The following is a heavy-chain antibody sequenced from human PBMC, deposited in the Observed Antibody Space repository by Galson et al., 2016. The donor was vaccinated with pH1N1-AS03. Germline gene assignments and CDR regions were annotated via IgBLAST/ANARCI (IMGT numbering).Heavy chain of an antibody. V-gene: IGHV5-51*01. CDR1: GSLFTNYW. CDR2: IYPSDSDA. D-gene: IGHD1-26*01. J-gene: IGHJ4*02. CDR3: ARHASPTILSYHFDS. Sequence: SGAEVKQPGESLKISCKASGSLFTNYWIAWVRQMPRKGLEWMGIIYPSDSDARYSPSFQGQVTFSADKSTSTAYLHLTTLKAADSAIYYRARHASPTILSYHFDSWGRGTLVTVSS.